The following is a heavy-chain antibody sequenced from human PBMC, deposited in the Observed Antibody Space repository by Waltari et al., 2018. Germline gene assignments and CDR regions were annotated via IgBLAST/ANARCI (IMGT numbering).Heavy chain of an antibody. J-gene: IGHJ4*02. CDR2: IYYSGST. D-gene: IGHD2-15*01. CDR3: ARLGTYGPLSSGGSRYYFDY. V-gene: IGHV4-31*03. Sequence: QVQLQESGPGLVKPSQTLSLTCTVSGGSISSGGYYWSWIRQHPGKGLEWIGYIYYSGSTYYNPSLKSRVTISVDTSKNQFSLKLSSVTAADTAVYYCARLGTYGPLSSGGSRYYFDYWGQGTLVTVSS. CDR1: GGSISSGGYY.